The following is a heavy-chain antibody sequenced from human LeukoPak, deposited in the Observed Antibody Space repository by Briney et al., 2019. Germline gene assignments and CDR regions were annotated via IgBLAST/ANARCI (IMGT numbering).Heavy chain of an antibody. CDR2: ISYDGSNK. D-gene: IGHD3-16*01. J-gene: IGHJ4*02. CDR1: GFTFSSYG. Sequence: GGSLRLSCAASGFTFSSYGMHWVRQAPGKGLEWVAVISYDGSNKYYADSVKGRFTISRDNSKNTLYLQMNSLRAEDTAVYYCVRDNGGEHLWGRGTLVTVSS. CDR3: VRDNGGEHL. V-gene: IGHV3-30*03.